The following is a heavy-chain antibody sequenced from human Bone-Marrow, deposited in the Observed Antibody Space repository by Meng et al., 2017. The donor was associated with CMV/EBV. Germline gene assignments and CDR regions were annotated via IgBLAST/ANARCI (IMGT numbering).Heavy chain of an antibody. J-gene: IGHJ3*02. CDR2: IYYSGST. Sequence: SETLSLTCTVSGYSISSDYYWAWIRQPPGKGLEWIGSIYYSGSTYYNPSLKSRVTISVDTSKNQFSLKLSSVTAADTAVYYCARWGKKRIGYCSSTSCYRTAFDIWGQGKMVTFSS. CDR1: GYSISSDYY. D-gene: IGHD2-2*02. V-gene: IGHV4-38-2*02. CDR3: ARWGKKRIGYCSSTSCYRTAFDI.